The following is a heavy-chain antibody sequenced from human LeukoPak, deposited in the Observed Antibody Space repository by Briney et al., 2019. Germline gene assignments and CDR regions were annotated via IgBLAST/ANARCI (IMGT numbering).Heavy chain of an antibody. Sequence: ASVKVSCKASGYTFTSYYMHWVRQAPGQGLEWMGIINPSGGSTSYVQKFQGRVTMTRETSISTAYMELSRLRSDDTAVYYCARDRAAGTYDYWGQGTLVTVSS. J-gene: IGHJ4*02. CDR2: INPSGGST. CDR3: ARDRAAGTYDY. CDR1: GYTFTSYY. D-gene: IGHD6-13*01. V-gene: IGHV1-46*01.